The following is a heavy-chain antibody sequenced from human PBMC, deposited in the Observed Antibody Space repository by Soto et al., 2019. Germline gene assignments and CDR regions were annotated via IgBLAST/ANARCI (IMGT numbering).Heavy chain of an antibody. CDR1: GGSISSYY. J-gene: IGHJ6*02. CDR3: ARARVGQQLPHYYYGMDV. CDR2: IYYSGST. V-gene: IGHV4-59*01. Sequence: SETLSLTCTVSGGSISSYYWSWIRQPPGKGLEWIGYIYYSGSTNYNPSLKSRVTISVDTSKNQFSRKLSSVTAADTAVYYCARARVGQQLPHYYYGMDVWGQGTTVTVS. D-gene: IGHD6-13*01.